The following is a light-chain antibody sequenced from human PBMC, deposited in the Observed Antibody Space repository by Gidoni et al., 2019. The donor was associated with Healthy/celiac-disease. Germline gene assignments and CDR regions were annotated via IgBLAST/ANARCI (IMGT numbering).Light chain of an antibody. V-gene: IGLV2-14*01. CDR2: DVS. J-gene: IGLJ3*02. CDR1: SSDVGGYNY. Sequence: QSALTQPASVSVSPGQSITISCTGTSSDVGGYNYVAWYQQHPGKAPKHRIYDVSNRPSGVSNRFSGSKSGNTASLTISGRQAEDEADYYCSSYTSSSTLDWVFGGGTKLTVL. CDR3: SSYTSSSTLDWV.